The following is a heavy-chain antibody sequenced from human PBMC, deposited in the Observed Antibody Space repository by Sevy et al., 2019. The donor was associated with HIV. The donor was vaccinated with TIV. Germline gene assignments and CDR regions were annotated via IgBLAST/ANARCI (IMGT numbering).Heavy chain of an antibody. J-gene: IGHJ6*02. CDR2: ISWDGRGT. D-gene: IGHD4-17*01. Sequence: GGSLRLSCAASGFTFDDYTMHWVRQAPGKGLEWVSLISWDGRGTFYADSVRGRFTISRDNSKNSLFLQMNSLRTEDTALYYCARPRANYVDHYFFYAMDVWGQGTTVTVSS. CDR1: GFTFDDYT. V-gene: IGHV3-43*01. CDR3: ARPRANYVDHYFFYAMDV.